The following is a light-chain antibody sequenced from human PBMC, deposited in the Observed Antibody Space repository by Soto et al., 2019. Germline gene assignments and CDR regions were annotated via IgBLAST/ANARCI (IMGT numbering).Light chain of an antibody. CDR2: AAS. V-gene: IGKV3-15*01. J-gene: IGKJ2*01. CDR1: QSITTD. CDR3: QSSHNWPPYS. Sequence: EIVLTQSPPTLSVSPGEGATLSCRASQSITTDLAWYQQKPGQAPRLLIYAASTRATNIPARFAGSGSGTDFTLTISSLQSDDFAVYYCQSSHNWPPYSFGQGTKLDI.